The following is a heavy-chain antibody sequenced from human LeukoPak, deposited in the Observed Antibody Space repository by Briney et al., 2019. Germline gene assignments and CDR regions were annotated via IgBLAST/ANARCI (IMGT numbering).Heavy chain of an antibody. Sequence: SETLSLTCAVYGGSFRGYYSSWIRQPPGKGLEWIGEINHSGNTNYNPSLKSRLTISVDTSKNHFSLKLRTVTAADTAVYYCGRGARLLWFGELSHYYYYYYMDVWGKGTTVTVSS. D-gene: IGHD3-10*01. CDR3: GRGARLLWFGELSHYYYYYYMDV. CDR1: GGSFRGYY. J-gene: IGHJ6*03. CDR2: INHSGNT. V-gene: IGHV4-34*01.